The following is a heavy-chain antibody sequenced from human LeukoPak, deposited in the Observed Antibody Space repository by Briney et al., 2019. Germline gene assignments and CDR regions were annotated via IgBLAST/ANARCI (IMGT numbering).Heavy chain of an antibody. Sequence: GRSLRLSCAASGFTFSSYAMSWVRQAPGKGLEWVSAISGSGGSTYYADSVKGRFTISRDNSKNTLYLQMNSLRAEDTAVYYCAKDLTTVTTGRYYFDYWGQGTLVTVSS. D-gene: IGHD4-17*01. CDR1: GFTFSSYA. J-gene: IGHJ4*02. CDR3: AKDLTTVTTGRYYFDY. V-gene: IGHV3-23*01. CDR2: ISGSGGST.